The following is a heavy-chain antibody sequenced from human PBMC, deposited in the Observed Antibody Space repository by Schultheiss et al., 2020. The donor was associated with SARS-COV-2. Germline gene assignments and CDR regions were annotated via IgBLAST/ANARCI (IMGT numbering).Heavy chain of an antibody. D-gene: IGHD2-15*01. V-gene: IGHV4-61*08. CDR2: IYYSGST. CDR1: GGSISSGGYY. CDR3: AREVTFGCYSP. J-gene: IGHJ4*02. Sequence: SETLSLTCTVSGGSISSGGYYWSWIRQHPGKGLEWIGYIYYSGSTNYNPSLKSRVTISVDTSKNQFSLKLSSVTAADTAVYYCAREVTFGCYSPWGQGTLVTVSS.